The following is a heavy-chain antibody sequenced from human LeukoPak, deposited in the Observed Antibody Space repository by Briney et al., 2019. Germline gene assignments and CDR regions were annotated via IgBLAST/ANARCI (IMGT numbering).Heavy chain of an antibody. Sequence: SQTLSLACSVSGYSISAGYYWGWIRQPPGKGLEWIGYIYHSGSTYYNPSLKSRITISVDRSKNQFSLKLSSVTAADTAVYYCARHSAHSSTNDAFDIWGQGTMVTVSS. CDR2: IYHSGST. J-gene: IGHJ3*02. CDR3: ARHSAHSSTNDAFDI. D-gene: IGHD6-13*01. V-gene: IGHV4-30-2*02. CDR1: GYSISAGYY.